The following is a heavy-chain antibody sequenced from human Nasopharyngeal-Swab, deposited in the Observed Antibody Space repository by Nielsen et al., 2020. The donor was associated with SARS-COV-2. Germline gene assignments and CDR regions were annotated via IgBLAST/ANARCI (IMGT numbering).Heavy chain of an antibody. D-gene: IGHD3-3*01. V-gene: IGHV1-18*01. CDR3: ARDPRDNYDFWSGYYKDYYYGMDV. Sequence: ASVKVSCKASGYTFTSYGISWVRQAPGQGLEWMGWISAYSGNTNYAQKLQGRVTMTTDTSTSTAYMELRSLRSDDTAVYYCARDPRDNYDFWSGYYKDYYYGMDVWGQGTTVTVSS. CDR2: ISAYSGNT. CDR1: GYTFTSYG. J-gene: IGHJ6*02.